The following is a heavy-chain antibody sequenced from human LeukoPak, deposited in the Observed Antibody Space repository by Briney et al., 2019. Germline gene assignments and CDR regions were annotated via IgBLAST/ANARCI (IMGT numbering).Heavy chain of an antibody. CDR2: INHSGST. Sequence: SETLSLTCAVYGGSFSGYYWSWIRQPPGKGLEWIGEINHSGSTNYNPSLKSRVTISVDTSKNQFSLKLSSVTAADTAVYHCASSRITIFGVVWLNWFDPWGQGTLVTVSS. CDR1: GGSFSGYY. J-gene: IGHJ5*02. V-gene: IGHV4-34*01. D-gene: IGHD3-3*01. CDR3: ASSRITIFGVVWLNWFDP.